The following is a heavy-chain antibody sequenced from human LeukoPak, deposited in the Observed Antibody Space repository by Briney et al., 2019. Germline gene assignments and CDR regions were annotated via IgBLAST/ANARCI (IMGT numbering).Heavy chain of an antibody. CDR3: ARAMDV. J-gene: IGHJ6*02. CDR2: ISYGGSNK. Sequence: SGGSLRLSCAASGFTFSSYGMHWVRQAPGKGLEWVAVISYGGSNKYYADSVKGRFTISRDNAKNSLYLQMNSLRAEDTAVYYCARAMDVWGQGTTVTVSS. V-gene: IGHV3-30*03. CDR1: GFTFSSYG.